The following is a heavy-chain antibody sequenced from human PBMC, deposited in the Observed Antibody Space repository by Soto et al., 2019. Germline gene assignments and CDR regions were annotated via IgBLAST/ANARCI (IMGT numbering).Heavy chain of an antibody. CDR1: GYTFTSYY. J-gene: IGHJ3*02. Sequence: GASVKVSCKASGYTFTSYYMHWVRQAPGQGLEWMGIINPSGGSTSYAQEFQGRVTMTRDTSTSTVYMELSSLRSEDTAVYYCARIEKGLERHQRYAFDIWGQGTMVTVSS. V-gene: IGHV1-46*03. CDR3: ARIEKGLERHQRYAFDI. D-gene: IGHD1-1*01. CDR2: INPSGGST.